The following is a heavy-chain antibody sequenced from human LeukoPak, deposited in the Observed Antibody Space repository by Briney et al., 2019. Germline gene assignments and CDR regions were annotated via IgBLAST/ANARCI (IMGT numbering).Heavy chain of an antibody. CDR1: GGSISSYY. D-gene: IGHD2-21*01. V-gene: IGHV4-59*01. Sequence: PSETLSLTCTVSGGSISSYYWSWIRQPPGKGLEWIGCIYYSGSTNCNPSLKSRVTISVDTSKNQFSLKLSSVTAADTAVYYCAKDTPQVVVIATYRDAFVGNDAFDIWGQGTMVTVSS. J-gene: IGHJ3*02. CDR2: IYYSGST. CDR3: AKDTPQVVVIATYRDAFVGNDAFDI.